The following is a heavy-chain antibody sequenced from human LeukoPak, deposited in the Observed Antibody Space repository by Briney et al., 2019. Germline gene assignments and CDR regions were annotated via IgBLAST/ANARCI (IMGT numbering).Heavy chain of an antibody. CDR1: GGSFSDYY. Sequence: SETLSLTCAVYGGSFSDYYWSWIRQPPGKGLEWIGEINHSGSTNYNPSLKSRVTISVDTSKNQFSLKLSSVTAADTAVYYCARAGVGDAFDIWGQGTMVTVSS. J-gene: IGHJ3*02. D-gene: IGHD1-26*01. CDR3: ARAGVGDAFDI. V-gene: IGHV4-34*01. CDR2: INHSGST.